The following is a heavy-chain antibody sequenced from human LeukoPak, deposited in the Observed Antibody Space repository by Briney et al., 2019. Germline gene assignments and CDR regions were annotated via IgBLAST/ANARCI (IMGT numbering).Heavy chain of an antibody. J-gene: IGHJ4*02. CDR3: TTDTYGDYYFDY. V-gene: IGHV3-15*01. CDR2: IKSKTDGGTT. CDR1: GFTFSNAW. D-gene: IGHD4-17*01. Sequence: PGGSLRLSCAASGFTFSNAWMSWVRQAPWTGLEWVGRIKSKTDGGTTDYAAPVKGRFTISRDDSKNTLYLQMNSLKTEDTAVYYCTTDTYGDYYFDYWGQGTLVTVSS.